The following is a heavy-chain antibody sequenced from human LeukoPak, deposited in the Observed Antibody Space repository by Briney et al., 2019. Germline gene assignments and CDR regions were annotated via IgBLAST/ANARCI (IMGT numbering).Heavy chain of an antibody. CDR3: ARVGVVVVAATMYYYYGMDV. Sequence: SETLSLTCSVSGGSISSSSYYWGWIRQPPEKGLEWIGSIYYTGGTYYSPSLKSRVTISIDTSKNQFSLKLSSVTAADTAVYYCARVGVVVVAATMYYYYGMDVWGQGTTVTVSS. D-gene: IGHD2-15*01. CDR1: GGSISSSSYY. V-gene: IGHV4-39*07. CDR2: IYYTGGT. J-gene: IGHJ6*02.